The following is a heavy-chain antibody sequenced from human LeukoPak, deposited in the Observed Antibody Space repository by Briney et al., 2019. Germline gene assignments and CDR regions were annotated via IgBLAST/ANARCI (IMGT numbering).Heavy chain of an antibody. D-gene: IGHD3-16*02. CDR3: ARFMITFGGVIPYHAFDI. CDR2: INHSGGT. Sequence: PSETLSLTCAVYGGSFSGYYWSWIRQPPGKGLEWIGEINHSGGTNYNPSLKGRVTISVDTSKNQFSLKLSSVTAADTAVYYCARFMITFGGVIPYHAFDIWGQGTMVTVSS. V-gene: IGHV4-34*01. CDR1: GGSFSGYY. J-gene: IGHJ3*02.